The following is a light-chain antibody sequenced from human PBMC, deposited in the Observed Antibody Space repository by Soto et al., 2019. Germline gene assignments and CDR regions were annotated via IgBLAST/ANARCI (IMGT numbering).Light chain of an antibody. CDR2: DAS. CDR1: QSVSGW. J-gene: IGKJ1*01. Sequence: DIHITQSPSTLSSSVVYTCTFTCLASQSVSGWLAWYQQKPGEAPKLLIYDASALPRGVPSRFSGSGSGTKFTLTIASLQPDDFATYYCQQYETFSGTFGPGTKVDNK. CDR3: QQYETFSGT. V-gene: IGKV1-5*01.